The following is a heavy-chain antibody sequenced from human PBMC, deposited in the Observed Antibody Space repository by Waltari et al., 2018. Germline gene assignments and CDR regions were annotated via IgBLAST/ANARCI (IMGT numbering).Heavy chain of an antibody. Sequence: EVQLVESGGGLVKPGGSLRLSCAASGFTFSSYSMNWVRQAPGKGLEWVSSISSSSSYIYYADSVKGRFTISRDNAKNSLYLQMNSLRAEDTAVYYCARAASLGFGEYSYYMDVWGKGTTVTVSS. J-gene: IGHJ6*03. CDR1: GFTFSSYS. CDR2: ISSSSSYI. D-gene: IGHD3-3*01. CDR3: ARAASLGFGEYSYYMDV. V-gene: IGHV3-21*01.